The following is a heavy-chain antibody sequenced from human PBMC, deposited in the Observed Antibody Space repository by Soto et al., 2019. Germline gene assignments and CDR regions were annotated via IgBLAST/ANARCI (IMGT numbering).Heavy chain of an antibody. D-gene: IGHD6-19*01. V-gene: IGHV4-61*01. CDR3: ARMRYRWLTGFQH. Sequence: SETLSLTCTVSGCSVSSGSYYWSWIRQPPGKGLEWIGYIYYSGSTNYNPSLKSRVTISVDTSKNQFSLKLSSVTAADTAVYYCARMRYRWLTGFQHWGQGTLVTVSS. J-gene: IGHJ1*01. CDR2: IYYSGST. CDR1: GCSVSSGSYY.